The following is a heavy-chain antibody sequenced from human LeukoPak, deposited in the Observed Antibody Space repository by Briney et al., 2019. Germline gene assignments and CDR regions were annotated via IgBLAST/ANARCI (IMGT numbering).Heavy chain of an antibody. D-gene: IGHD5-12*01. Sequence: GGSLRLSCAASGFTFANAWMSWVRQAPGKGLECVGRIKSKTDGETTDYAAPVKGRFTISRDDSKNMLYLQMNSLKSEDTAVYYCTADLPPPRGYDYPFDYWGQGSLVTVSS. J-gene: IGHJ4*02. V-gene: IGHV3-15*01. CDR2: IKSKTDGETT. CDR1: GFTFANAW. CDR3: TADLPPPRGYDYPFDY.